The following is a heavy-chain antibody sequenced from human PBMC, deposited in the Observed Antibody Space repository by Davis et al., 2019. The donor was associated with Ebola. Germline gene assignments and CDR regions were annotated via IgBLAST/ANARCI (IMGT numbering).Heavy chain of an antibody. D-gene: IGHD2-2*01. J-gene: IGHJ3*02. CDR2: SYSGGST. Sequence: GESLKISCAASGFTFSSYAMSWVRQAPGRGLEWGSVSYSGGSTYYADSVKGRFTISRDNSKNTLYLQMNSLRAEDTAVYYCAKDWVVVVPAAPLSAFDIWGQGTMVTVSS. V-gene: IGHV3-23*01. CDR1: GFTFSSYA. CDR3: AKDWVVVVPAAPLSAFDI.